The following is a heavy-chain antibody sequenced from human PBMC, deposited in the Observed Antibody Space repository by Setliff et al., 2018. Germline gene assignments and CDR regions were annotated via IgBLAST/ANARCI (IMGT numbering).Heavy chain of an antibody. D-gene: IGHD6-6*01. V-gene: IGHV3-30-3*01. J-gene: IGHJ4*02. Sequence: PGGSLRLSCAASGFTVSANDMSWVRQAPGKGLEWVAVISFDGSNKYYADSVKGRFTISRDNSKNTLYLQMNSLRAEDTAVYYCARDPQQLVIRYYFDYWGQGTLVTVSS. CDR3: ARDPQQLVIRYYFDY. CDR1: GFTVSAND. CDR2: ISFDGSNK.